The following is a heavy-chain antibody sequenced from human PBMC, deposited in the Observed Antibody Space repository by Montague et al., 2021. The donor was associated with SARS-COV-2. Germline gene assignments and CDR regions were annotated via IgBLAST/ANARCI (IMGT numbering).Heavy chain of an antibody. CDR3: ARDSFWSGYYTDHYGMDV. V-gene: IGHV3-7*01. CDR1: GFTFSGYW. J-gene: IGHJ6*02. CDR2: IKQDGSEK. D-gene: IGHD3-3*01. Sequence: SLRLSCAASGFTFSGYWMSWVRQAPGKGLEWVANIKQDGSEKYYVDSVKGRFTISRDNAKNSLYLQMNSLRAEDTAVYYCARDSFWSGYYTDHYGMDVWGQGTTVTVSS.